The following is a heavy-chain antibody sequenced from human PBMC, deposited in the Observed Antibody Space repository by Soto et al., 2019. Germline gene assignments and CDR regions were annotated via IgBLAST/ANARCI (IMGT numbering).Heavy chain of an antibody. J-gene: IGHJ3*02. CDR2: IWYDGSNK. Sequence: GALRLSCAASGFTFSSYGMHWVRQAPGKGLEWVAVIWYDGSNKYYADSVKGRFTISRDNSKNTLYLQMNSLRAEDTAVYYCARDLGSYLAFDIWGQGTMVTVSS. V-gene: IGHV3-33*01. CDR1: GFTFSSYG. CDR3: ARDLGSYLAFDI. D-gene: IGHD1-26*01.